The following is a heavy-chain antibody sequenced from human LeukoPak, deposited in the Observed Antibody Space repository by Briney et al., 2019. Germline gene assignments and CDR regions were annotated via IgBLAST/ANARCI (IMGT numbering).Heavy chain of an antibody. CDR2: ISSSSSYI. Sequence: GGSLRLSSAAYGFTFSSYSMNWVRQAPGKVRGWVSSISSSSSYIYYADYVKRILTISRENAKNSLHLQMNSLRAEDTAVYYCPRDFNYDILPRKRDYMDVWGKGTTVTISS. CDR3: PRDFNYDILPRKRDYMDV. D-gene: IGHD3-9*01. CDR1: GFTFSSYS. J-gene: IGHJ6*03. V-gene: IGHV3-21*01.